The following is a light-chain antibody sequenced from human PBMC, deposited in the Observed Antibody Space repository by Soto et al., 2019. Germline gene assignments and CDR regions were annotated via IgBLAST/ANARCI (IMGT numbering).Light chain of an antibody. CDR1: SSNIGNNY. CDR2: GNS. Sequence: QSVLTQPPSVSAAPGQKVTISCSGSSSNIGNNYVSWYQQLPGTAPKLLIYGNSNRPSGVPDRFSGSKSGTSASLAITGLQAEDEADYYCQSYDSSLSGSVFGGGTQLTVL. V-gene: IGLV1-40*01. J-gene: IGLJ3*02. CDR3: QSYDSSLSGSV.